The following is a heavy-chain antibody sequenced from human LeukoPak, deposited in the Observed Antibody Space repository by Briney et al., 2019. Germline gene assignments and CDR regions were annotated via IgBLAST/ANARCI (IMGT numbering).Heavy chain of an antibody. CDR1: GYTFTSYY. Sequence: ASVKVSCKASGYTFTSYYMHWVRQAPGQGLEWMGIINPSGGSTSYAQKFQGRVTMTRDTSTSTVYMELSSLRSEDTAVYYCARGYYGSGSYYPHFDYWGQGTLVTVSS. V-gene: IGHV1-46*01. J-gene: IGHJ4*02. CDR3: ARGYYGSGSYYPHFDY. D-gene: IGHD3-10*01. CDR2: INPSGGST.